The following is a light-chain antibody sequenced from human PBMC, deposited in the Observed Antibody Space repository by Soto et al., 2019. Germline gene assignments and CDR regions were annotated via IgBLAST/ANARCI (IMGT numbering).Light chain of an antibody. CDR3: LQRSNWPRT. J-gene: IGKJ2*01. V-gene: IGKV3-15*01. Sequence: EIVMTQSPATLSVSPGERATLSCRASQSVNSNLAWYQQRPGQPPRLLIYDAFTRATGTPARFSGSGSGTEFTLTINSLQSEDFAVYYCLQRSNWPRTFGQGTKLEIK. CDR1: QSVNSN. CDR2: DAF.